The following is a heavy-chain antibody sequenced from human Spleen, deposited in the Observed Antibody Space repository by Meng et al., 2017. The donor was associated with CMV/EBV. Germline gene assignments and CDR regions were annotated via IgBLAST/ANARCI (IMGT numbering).Heavy chain of an antibody. Sequence: GESLKISCAASGFTFSGYSMNWVRQAPGKGLEWVAFIQYDGNNKYHVDSVKGRFTISRDNSKNTLYLHMNSLRPDDTAVYYCASAVGATGPIDNWGQGSLVTVSS. D-gene: IGHD1-26*01. J-gene: IGHJ4*02. V-gene: IGHV3-30*02. CDR3: ASAVGATGPIDN. CDR2: IQYDGNNK. CDR1: GFTFSGYS.